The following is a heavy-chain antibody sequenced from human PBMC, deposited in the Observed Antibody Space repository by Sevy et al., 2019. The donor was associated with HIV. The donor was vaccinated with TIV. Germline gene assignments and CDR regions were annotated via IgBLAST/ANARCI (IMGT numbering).Heavy chain of an antibody. V-gene: IGHV3-23*01. J-gene: IGHJ6*02. Sequence: GGSLRLSCAASGFPFSSYAMSWVRQAPGRGLEWVSTLIGGGRRTYYADSVTGRFIISRDNSRNTLYLIMNSLRAEDTAIYYGAKRRVQSGLSGGGANYGMDVCGRGTTVTVSS. CDR1: GFPFSSYA. CDR2: LIGGGRRT. CDR3: AKRRVQSGLSGGGANYGMDV. D-gene: IGHD2-8*02.